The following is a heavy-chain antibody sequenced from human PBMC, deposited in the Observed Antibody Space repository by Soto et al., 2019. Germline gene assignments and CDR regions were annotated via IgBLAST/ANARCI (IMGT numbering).Heavy chain of an antibody. CDR2: IWYDGSNK. D-gene: IGHD6-19*01. CDR1: GFTFSSYG. CDR3: ARDLRVAGYYDGMDV. V-gene: IGHV3-33*01. J-gene: IGHJ6*02. Sequence: QVQLVESGGGVVQPGRSLRLSCAASGFTFSSYGMHWVRQAPGKGLEWVAVIWYDGSNKYYADSVKGRFTISRDNSKNTLDLKMNSLRAEDTAVYYGARDLRVAGYYDGMDVWGQGTTVTVSS.